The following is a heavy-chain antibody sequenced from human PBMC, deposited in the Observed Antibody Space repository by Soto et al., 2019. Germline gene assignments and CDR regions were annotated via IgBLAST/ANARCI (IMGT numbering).Heavy chain of an antibody. CDR1: CGSISSGSYY. CDR2: IYYSGST. D-gene: IGHD6-19*01. Sequence: SETLSLTCTVSCGSISSGSYYWGWIRQPPGKGLEWIGSIYYSGSTYYNPSLKSRVTISVDTSKNQFSLKLSSVTAADTAVYYCARMYSSGWNDAFDIWGQGTMVTVSS. J-gene: IGHJ3*02. CDR3: ARMYSSGWNDAFDI. V-gene: IGHV4-39*01.